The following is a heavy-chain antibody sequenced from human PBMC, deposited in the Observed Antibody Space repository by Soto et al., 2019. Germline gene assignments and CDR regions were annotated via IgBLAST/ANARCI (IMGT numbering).Heavy chain of an antibody. CDR3: ARDIDIAVAGPN. Sequence: SVNVYCKASGYVFISYTISWVRQATGQGLEWMGRIIPILGIANYAQKFQGRVTITADKSTSTAYMELSSLRSEDTAVYYCARDIDIAVAGPNWGQGTLVTVSS. D-gene: IGHD6-19*01. J-gene: IGHJ4*02. CDR2: IIPILGIA. V-gene: IGHV1-69*04. CDR1: GYVFISYT.